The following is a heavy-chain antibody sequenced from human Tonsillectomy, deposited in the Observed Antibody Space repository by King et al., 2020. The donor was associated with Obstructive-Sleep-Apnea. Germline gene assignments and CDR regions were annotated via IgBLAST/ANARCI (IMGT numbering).Heavy chain of an antibody. D-gene: IGHD1-26*01. V-gene: IGHV3-23*04. CDR2: ISGSGGST. J-gene: IGHJ4*02. CDR3: AKRKEVGATSLFPWDY. Sequence: VQLVESGGGLVQPGGSLRLSCAASGFTFSSYAMSWVRQAPGKGLEWVSAISGSGGSTYYSDPVKGRFTISRDNSKNTLYLQMNSLRAEDTAVYYCAKRKEVGATSLFPWDYWGQGTLVTVSS. CDR1: GFTFSSYA.